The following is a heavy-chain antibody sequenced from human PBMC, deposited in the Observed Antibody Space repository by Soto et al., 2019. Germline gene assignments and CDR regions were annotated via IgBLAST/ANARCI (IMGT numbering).Heavy chain of an antibody. Sequence: EVQLVESGGGLVQPGGSLRLSCAASGFTFDDFAMHWVRQAPGKGLEWVSGVDWNSGSTAYADSVKGRFTISRDNARNSLYLQMNSLRAEDTALYYCVKGRGSYEVKFGMDVWGQGTTVTVSS. CDR1: GFTFDDFA. D-gene: IGHD6-25*01. CDR2: VDWNSGST. J-gene: IGHJ6*02. V-gene: IGHV3-9*01. CDR3: VKGRGSYEVKFGMDV.